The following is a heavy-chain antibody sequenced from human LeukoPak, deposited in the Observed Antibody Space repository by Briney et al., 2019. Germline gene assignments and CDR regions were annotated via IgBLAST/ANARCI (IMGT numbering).Heavy chain of an antibody. V-gene: IGHV3-30-3*01. D-gene: IGHD2-15*01. CDR2: ISNDGTNK. Sequence: GGSLRLSCAASGFTFSTYAMHWVRQAPGKGLEWVAIISNDGTNKYYADSVKGRFTISRDNSKNTLYLQMNSLRAEDTAMYYCARVYRSGDRCYDYWGQGTLVTVSS. CDR3: ARVYRSGDRCYDY. J-gene: IGHJ4*02. CDR1: GFTFSTYA.